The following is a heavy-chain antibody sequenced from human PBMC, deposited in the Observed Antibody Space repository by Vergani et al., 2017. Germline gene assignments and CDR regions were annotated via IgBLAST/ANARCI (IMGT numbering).Heavy chain of an antibody. D-gene: IGHD6-19*01. J-gene: IGHJ3*02. Sequence: QVQLVQSGAEVKKPGASVNVSCTASGYTFTSYGISWVRQAPGQGLEWMGWISAYNGNTNYAQKPQGRVTMTTDTSTSTAYMELRSRRSDDTAVYYCARDHRSSGWHDDAFDIWGQGTMVTVSS. CDR3: ARDHRSSGWHDDAFDI. V-gene: IGHV1-18*01. CDR2: ISAYNGNT. CDR1: GYTFTSYG.